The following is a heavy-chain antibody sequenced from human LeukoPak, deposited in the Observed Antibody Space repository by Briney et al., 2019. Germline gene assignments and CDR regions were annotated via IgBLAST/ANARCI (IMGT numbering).Heavy chain of an antibody. D-gene: IGHD3-16*01. CDR1: GFTFSSYG. CDR3: ARDTKRSRARWETLGVDP. J-gene: IGHJ5*02. Sequence: GGSLRLSCAGSGFTFSSYGMHWVRQAPGKGLEWVAVISYDGSNKYYADSVKGRFTISRDNSKNTLYLQMNSLRAEDTAVYYCARDTKRSRARWETLGVDPWGQGTLVTVSS. V-gene: IGHV3-30*03. CDR2: ISYDGSNK.